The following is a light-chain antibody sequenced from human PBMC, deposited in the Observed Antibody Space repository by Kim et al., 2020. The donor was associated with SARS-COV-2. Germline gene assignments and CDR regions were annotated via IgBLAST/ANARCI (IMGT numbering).Light chain of an antibody. J-gene: IGLJ2*01. CDR1: SSNIGAGYE. CDR3: QSYDGSLSGSEV. Sequence: QSVLTQPPSVSGAPGQSVTISCTGSSSNIGAGYEVHWYRQLPGAAPKLLIYGNNKRPSGVPDRFSGSKSGTSASLAITGLQAEDEADYYCQSYDGSLSGSEVFGGGTKVTVL. CDR2: GNN. V-gene: IGLV1-40*01.